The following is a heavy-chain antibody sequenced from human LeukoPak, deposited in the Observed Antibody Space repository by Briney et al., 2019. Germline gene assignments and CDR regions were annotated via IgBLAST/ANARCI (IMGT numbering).Heavy chain of an antibody. D-gene: IGHD2-2*01. CDR3: ASVGYCSSSSCYSEFDY. Sequence: ASVNLSCKASGYTFTVYYMHWVRQAPGQRLEWRGWINPNSGGTNSAQKFQGRVTMTRDTSISTAYMELIRLRSDDTAVYYCASVGYCSSSSCYSEFDYWGQRTVVPVSS. CDR2: INPNSGGT. CDR1: GYTFTVYY. J-gene: IGHJ4*02. V-gene: IGHV1-2*02.